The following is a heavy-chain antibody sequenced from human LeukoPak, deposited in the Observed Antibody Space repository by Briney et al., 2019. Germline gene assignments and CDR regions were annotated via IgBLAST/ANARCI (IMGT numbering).Heavy chain of an antibody. CDR1: GDSISSGEYY. CDR3: ARDYYGSGSYYTGNWFDP. V-gene: IGHV4-39*07. CDR2: INHSGST. J-gene: IGHJ5*02. Sequence: SETLSLTCTVSGDSISSGEYYWSWIRQPPVRGLEWIGEINHSGSTNYNPSLKSRVTISVDTSKNQFSLKLSSVTAADTAVYYCARDYYGSGSYYTGNWFDPWGQGTLVTVSS. D-gene: IGHD3-10*01.